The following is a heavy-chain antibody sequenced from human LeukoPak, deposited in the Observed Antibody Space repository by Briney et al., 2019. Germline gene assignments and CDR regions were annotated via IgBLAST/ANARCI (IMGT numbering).Heavy chain of an antibody. CDR2: ISYDGSNK. D-gene: IGHD1-26*01. CDR1: GFTFSSSG. Sequence: GGSLRLSCAASGFTFSSSGMHWVRQAPGKGLEWVSVISYDGSNKYYADSVKGRFTISRDNSKSTLYLQMNSLRAEDTAVYYWAKEMGATNYFEYWGQGTLVTVSS. V-gene: IGHV3-30*18. CDR3: AKEMGATNYFEY. J-gene: IGHJ4*02.